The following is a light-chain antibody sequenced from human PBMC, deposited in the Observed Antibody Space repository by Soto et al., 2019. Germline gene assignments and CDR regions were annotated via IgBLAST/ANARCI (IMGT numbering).Light chain of an antibody. J-gene: IGLJ2*01. Sequence: QSALTQPASVSGSPGQAITISFTGTSSDFGGYNYVSWYQLHPGKAPKLMIYEVSNRPSGVSNRFSDSKSGNTASLTISGLQAKDEADYYCSSYPSSTPLLVFGGGTTLTVL. CDR2: EVS. CDR1: SSDFGGYNY. V-gene: IGLV2-14*01. CDR3: SSYPSSTPLLV.